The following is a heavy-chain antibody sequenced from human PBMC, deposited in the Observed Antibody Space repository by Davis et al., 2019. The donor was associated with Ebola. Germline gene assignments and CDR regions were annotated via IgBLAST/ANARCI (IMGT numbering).Heavy chain of an antibody. D-gene: IGHD6-6*01. Sequence: GGSLRLSCAASGFPFTSYAMSWVRRAPGKGLEWVSGISGSGDSTYYAESMKGRFTISRDNPKNTAYLQMNSLKTEDTAVYYCTSSYSSSSRSDYWGQGTLVTVSS. V-gene: IGHV3-23*01. J-gene: IGHJ4*02. CDR3: TSSYSSSSRSDY. CDR1: GFPFTSYA. CDR2: ISGSGDST.